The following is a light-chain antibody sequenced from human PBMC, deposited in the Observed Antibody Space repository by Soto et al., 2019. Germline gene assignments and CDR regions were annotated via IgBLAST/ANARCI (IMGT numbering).Light chain of an antibody. J-gene: IGKJ1*01. V-gene: IGKV3-15*01. Sequence: EIVMTQSPATLSVSPGERATLSCRASQSISSKLVWYQRKPGQAPRLLIYDASTRATGIPDRFSGSGSGTEFTLTISSLQSEDFAIYYCQQYNNWPWTFGQATKVDIK. CDR3: QQYNNWPWT. CDR1: QSISSK. CDR2: DAS.